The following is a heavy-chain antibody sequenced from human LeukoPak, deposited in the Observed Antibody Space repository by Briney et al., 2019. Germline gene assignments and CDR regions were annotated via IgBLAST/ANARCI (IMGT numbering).Heavy chain of an antibody. CDR1: GYAFTSCG. CDR2: ISAYNGNT. Sequence: ASVKVSCKASGYAFTSCGISWVRQAPGQGLEWMGWISAYNGNTNYAQKLQGRVTMTTDTSTSTAYMELRSLRSDDTAVYYCARVDTAMVPENFDYWGQGTLVTVSS. CDR3: ARVDTAMVPENFDY. V-gene: IGHV1-18*01. D-gene: IGHD5-18*01. J-gene: IGHJ4*02.